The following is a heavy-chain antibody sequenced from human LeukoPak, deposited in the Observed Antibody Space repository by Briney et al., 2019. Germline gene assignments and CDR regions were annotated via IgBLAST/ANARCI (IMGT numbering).Heavy chain of an antibody. V-gene: IGHV3-7*01. CDR1: GFIFSSYW. CDR3: ARPTRSAANDY. CDR2: IKQDGSEK. J-gene: IGHJ4*02. D-gene: IGHD6-13*01. Sequence: GGSLRLSCAASGFIFSSYWMSWVRQAPGKGLEWLANIKQDGSEKYYVDSVKGRFTISRDNAKNSLYLQMNSLRAEDTAVYYCARPTRSAANDYWVRGSLVTVSS.